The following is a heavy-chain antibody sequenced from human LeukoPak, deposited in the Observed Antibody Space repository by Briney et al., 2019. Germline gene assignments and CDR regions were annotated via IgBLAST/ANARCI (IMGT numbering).Heavy chain of an antibody. V-gene: IGHV1-24*01. CDR1: GHTLIELS. D-gene: IGHD1-26*01. CDR2: FDPEDGET. CDR3: AADRRGSYRDFDY. J-gene: IGHJ4*02. Sequence: ASVKVSCKVSGHTLIELSIHWVRQAPGKGLEWMGHFDPEDGETIYAQKFQGRVTMTEDTSTDTAYMELSSLISEDTAVYYCAADRRGSYRDFDYWGQGTLVTVSS.